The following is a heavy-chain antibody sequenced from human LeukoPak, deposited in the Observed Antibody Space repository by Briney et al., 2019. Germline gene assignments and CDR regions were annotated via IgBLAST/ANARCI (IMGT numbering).Heavy chain of an antibody. V-gene: IGHV4-34*01. CDR2: INHSGST. CDR1: GGSFSGYY. Sequence: SETLSLTCAVYGGSFSGYYWSWIRQPPGKGLEWIGEINHSGSTNYNPSLKSRVTISVDTSKNQFSLKLSSVTAADTAVYYCASADYYDSSGYYYYYGMDVWGQGTTVTVSS. J-gene: IGHJ6*02. CDR3: ASADYYDSSGYYYYYGMDV. D-gene: IGHD3-22*01.